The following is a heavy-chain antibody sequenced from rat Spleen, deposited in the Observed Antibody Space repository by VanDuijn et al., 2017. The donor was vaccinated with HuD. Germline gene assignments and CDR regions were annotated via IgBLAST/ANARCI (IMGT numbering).Heavy chain of an antibody. D-gene: IGHD4-3*01. CDR3: AIHGRGGTTYHYVMDV. V-gene: IGHV5-29*01. J-gene: IGHJ4*01. CDR2: INYDGRST. CDR1: GFAFSDHY. Sequence: EVQLVESDGGLVQPGRSLKLSCAASGFAFSDHYVAWVRQGPTQGLEWVANINYDGRSTSYRDSVRARITISRDNGKNILYLQIDSLKSEDTATYYCAIHGRGGTTYHYVMDVWGQGASVTVSS.